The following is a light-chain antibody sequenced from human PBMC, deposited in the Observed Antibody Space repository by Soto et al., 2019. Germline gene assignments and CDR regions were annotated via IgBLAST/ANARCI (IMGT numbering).Light chain of an antibody. J-gene: IGKJ3*01. Sequence: DIQVTQSPSSLSASVGDRVTITCRASQNIYRDLNWYQQKPGKAPKLLIFAASSLQRGVPARFSGSGSETDFTLNISSLQPDDFGTYSCHTSYSRVFTFGPGTKVDF. V-gene: IGKV1-39*01. CDR1: QNIYRD. CDR2: AAS. CDR3: HTSYSRVFT.